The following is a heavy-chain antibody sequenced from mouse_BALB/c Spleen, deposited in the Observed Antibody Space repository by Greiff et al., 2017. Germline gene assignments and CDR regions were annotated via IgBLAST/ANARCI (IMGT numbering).Heavy chain of an antibody. Sequence: EVKLQESGGGLVKPGGSLKLSCAASGFTFSSYTMSWVRQTPEKRLEWVATISSGGSYTYYPDSVKGRFTISRDNAKNTLYLQMSSLKSEDTAMYYCTRPRLGRGFAYWGQGTLVTVSA. CDR3: TRPRLGRGFAY. J-gene: IGHJ3*01. CDR2: ISSGGSYT. CDR1: GFTFSSYT. D-gene: IGHD4-1*01. V-gene: IGHV5-6-4*01.